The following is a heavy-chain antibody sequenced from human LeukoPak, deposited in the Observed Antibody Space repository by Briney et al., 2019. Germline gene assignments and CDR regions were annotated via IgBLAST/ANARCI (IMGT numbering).Heavy chain of an antibody. Sequence: ASVKVSCKASGYIFTSYYMHWARQAPGQGLEWMGIINPSRGNTNYAQKFQGRVTMTRDTSTSTVYMELSSLRSEDTAVYYCAREQDGGKHDYWGQGTLVAVSS. CDR1: GYIFTSYY. D-gene: IGHD4-23*01. J-gene: IGHJ4*02. CDR3: AREQDGGKHDY. CDR2: INPSRGNT. V-gene: IGHV1-46*01.